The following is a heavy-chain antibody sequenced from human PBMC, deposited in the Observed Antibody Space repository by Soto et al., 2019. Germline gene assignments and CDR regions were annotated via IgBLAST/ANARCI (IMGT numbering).Heavy chain of an antibody. CDR3: ARDSRYYDILTGSYGMDG. J-gene: IGHJ6*02. D-gene: IGHD3-9*01. Sequence: PSETLSLTCTVSGGSISSYYWSWIRQPPGKGLEWIGYIYYSGSTNYNPSLKSRVTISVDTSKNQFSLKLSSVTAADTAVYYCARDSRYYDILTGSYGMDGRGQRTTVTVSS. V-gene: IGHV4-59*01. CDR2: IYYSGST. CDR1: GGSISSYY.